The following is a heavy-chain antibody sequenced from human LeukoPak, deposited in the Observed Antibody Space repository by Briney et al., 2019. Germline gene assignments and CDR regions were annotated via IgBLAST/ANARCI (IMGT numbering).Heavy chain of an antibody. CDR1: GFTFSSYD. Sequence: PGGSLRLSCAASGFTFSSYDMSWLRQAPGKGLEWVSAISGSGGSTYYADSVKGRFTISRDNSKNTLYLQMNSLRAEDTAVYYYAKSYYGSGSYYNLPYYYYYHMDVWGKGTTVTVSS. CDR3: AKSYYGSGSYYNLPYYYYYHMDV. J-gene: IGHJ6*03. D-gene: IGHD3-10*01. CDR2: ISGSGGST. V-gene: IGHV3-23*01.